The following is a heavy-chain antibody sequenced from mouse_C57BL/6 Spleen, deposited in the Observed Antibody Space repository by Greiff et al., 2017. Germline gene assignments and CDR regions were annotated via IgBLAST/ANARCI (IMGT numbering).Heavy chain of an antibody. V-gene: IGHV1-15*01. D-gene: IGHD2-4*01. CDR2: IDPETGGT. CDR1: GYTFTDYE. J-gene: IGHJ3*01. Sequence: VQLQQSGAELVRPGASVTLSCKASGYTFTDYEMHWVKQTPVHGLEWIGAIDPETGGTAYNQKFKGKAILTADKSSSTAYMELRSLTSEDSAVYYCTRNDYDPGFAYGGQGTLVTVSA. CDR3: TRNDYDPGFAY.